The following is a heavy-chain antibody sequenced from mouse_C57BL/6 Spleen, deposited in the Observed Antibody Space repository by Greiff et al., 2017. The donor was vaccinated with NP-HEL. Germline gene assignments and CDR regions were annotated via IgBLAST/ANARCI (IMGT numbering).Heavy chain of an antibody. J-gene: IGHJ2*01. CDR1: GYTFTSYW. CDR3: ARSLTDFSFDY. Sequence: QQSCKASGYTFTSYWMHWVKQRPGQGLEWIGEIDPSDSYTNYNQKFKGKSTLTVDKSSSTAYMQLSSLTSEDSAVYYCARSLTDFSFDYWGQGTTLTVSS. CDR2: IDPSDSYT. V-gene: IGHV1-69*01.